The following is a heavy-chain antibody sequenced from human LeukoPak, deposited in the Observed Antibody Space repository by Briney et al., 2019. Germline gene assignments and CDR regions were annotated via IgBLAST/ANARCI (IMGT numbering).Heavy chain of an antibody. Sequence: PSETLSLTCTVSSGSIGSSSNYWGWIRQAPGKGLEWIGNVYYSGSTFYNPSLKSRVTISVDTSKNQFSLKLRSVTAADTAIYYCARASFNVVFGKWFDPWGQRTLVTVSS. CDR1: SGSIGSSSNY. D-gene: IGHD2-8*01. V-gene: IGHV4-39*01. J-gene: IGHJ5*02. CDR3: ARASFNVVFGKWFDP. CDR2: VYYSGST.